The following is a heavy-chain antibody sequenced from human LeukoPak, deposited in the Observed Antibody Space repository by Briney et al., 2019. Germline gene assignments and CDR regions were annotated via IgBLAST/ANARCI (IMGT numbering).Heavy chain of an antibody. CDR3: ARAFTDAVVVAATSAYYYYYYMDV. V-gene: IGHV1-2*02. CDR2: INPHSGDT. CDR1: GYTFTDYY. D-gene: IGHD2-15*01. J-gene: IGHJ6*03. Sequence: ASVKVSCKASGYTFTDYYLHWVRQAPGQGLEWMGWINPHSGDTNYAQKFQGRVTMTRDTSISTAYMELSRLRSDDTAVYYCARAFTDAVVVAATSAYYYYYYMDVWGKGTTVTVSS.